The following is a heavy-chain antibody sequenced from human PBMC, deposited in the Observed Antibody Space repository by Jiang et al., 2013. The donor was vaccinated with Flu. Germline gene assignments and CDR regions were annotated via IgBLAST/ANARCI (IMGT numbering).Heavy chain of an antibody. D-gene: IGHD4-11*01. Sequence: QLVESGAEVKKAGESLKISCKGSGYGFTSYWIGWVRQMPGKGLEWMGFVHPDDSDTRYSPSFQGQVTISADKSVRTAYLQWSSLKASDTAIYYCARSSYSAVDFWGHGTRVTVSS. V-gene: IGHV5-51*03. CDR3: ARSSYSAVDF. CDR2: VHPDDSDT. CDR1: GYGFTSYW. J-gene: IGHJ4*03.